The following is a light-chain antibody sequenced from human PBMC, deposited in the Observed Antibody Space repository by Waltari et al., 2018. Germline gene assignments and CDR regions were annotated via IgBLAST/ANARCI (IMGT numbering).Light chain of an antibody. Sequence: EIVLTQSPATLSLSPGERATLSYRASQSVSSYLAWYQQKPGQAPRLLIYDASNRATGIPARFSGSGSGTDFTLTISSLEPEDFAVYYCQQRSNPVAFGQGTKVEIK. V-gene: IGKV3-11*01. CDR1: QSVSSY. CDR3: QQRSNPVA. J-gene: IGKJ1*01. CDR2: DAS.